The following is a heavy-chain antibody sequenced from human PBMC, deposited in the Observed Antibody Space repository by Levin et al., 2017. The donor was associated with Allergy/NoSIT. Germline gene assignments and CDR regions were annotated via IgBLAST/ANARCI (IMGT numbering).Heavy chain of an antibody. D-gene: IGHD2-15*01. V-gene: IGHV4-30-4*01. J-gene: IGHJ5*02. CDR3: ARGPVVVVAATLGRNWFDP. CDR2: IYYSGST. CDR1: GGSISSGDYY. Sequence: SETLSLTCTVSGGSISSGDYYWSWIRQPPGTGLEWIGYIYYSGSTYYNPSLKSRVTISVDTSKNQFSLKLSSVTAADTAVYYCARGPVVVVAATLGRNWFDPWGQGTLVTVSS.